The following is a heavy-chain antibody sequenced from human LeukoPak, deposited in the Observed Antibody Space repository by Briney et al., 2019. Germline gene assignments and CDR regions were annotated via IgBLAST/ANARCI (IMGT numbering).Heavy chain of an antibody. CDR3: ARELGEGYADY. CDR1: GYTFTNYH. J-gene: IGHJ4*02. V-gene: IGHV1-46*01. D-gene: IGHD2-2*01. CDR2: INPSGGTT. Sequence: ASVKVSCKASGYTFTNYHIHWVRQAPGQGLEWMGLINPSGGTTNCAQKFQGRVTITADRSTSTAYMELSSLRSEDTGVYFCARELGEGYADYWGQGTLVTVSS.